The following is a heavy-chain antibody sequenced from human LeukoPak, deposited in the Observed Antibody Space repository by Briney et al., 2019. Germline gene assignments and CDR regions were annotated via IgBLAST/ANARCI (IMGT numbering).Heavy chain of an antibody. J-gene: IGHJ4*02. D-gene: IGHD1-20*01. CDR2: INPNSGGT. V-gene: IGHV1-2*02. CDR1: GYTFTGYY. Sequence: ASVTVSFTASGYTFTGYYMHWVRQAPGQGREWMGWINPNSGGTNYAQKFQGRVTITRDTSISTAYMELSRLRSDDTAVYYCARLDNWNFWGQGTLVTVSS. CDR3: ARLDNWNF.